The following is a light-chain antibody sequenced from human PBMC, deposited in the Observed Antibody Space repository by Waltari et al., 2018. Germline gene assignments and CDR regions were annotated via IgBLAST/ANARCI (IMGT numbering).Light chain of an antibody. CDR3: QQYNKWPPWT. Sequence: EIVMTQSPATLSVSPGERATLSCRASQSVSNNLAWYQRKPGQVPRLLIYGASTRATGIPARFSGSGSGTEFTLTISSMQSEDFAVYYCQQYNKWPPWTFGQGTKVEIK. V-gene: IGKV3-15*01. CDR1: QSVSNN. CDR2: GAS. J-gene: IGKJ1*01.